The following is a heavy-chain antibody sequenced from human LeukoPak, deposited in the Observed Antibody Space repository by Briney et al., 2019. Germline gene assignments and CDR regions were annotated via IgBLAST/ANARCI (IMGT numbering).Heavy chain of an antibody. CDR1: GFTFSRYW. D-gene: IGHD3-16*02. CDR3: TRGYPIFDY. CDR2: INTDGSST. V-gene: IGHV3-74*01. J-gene: IGHJ4*02. Sequence: GGSLRLSCAASGFTFSRYWMHWVRQAPGKGLVWVSRINTDGSSTSYADSVKGRFTISRDNAKNTLYLQMNSLRVEDTAVYYCTRGYPIFDYWGQGTLVSVSS.